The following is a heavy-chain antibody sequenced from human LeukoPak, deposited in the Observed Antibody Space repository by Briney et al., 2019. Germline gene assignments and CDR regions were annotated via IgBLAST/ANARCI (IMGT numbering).Heavy chain of an antibody. V-gene: IGHV3-23*01. CDR3: AKDADDYLSYFDY. D-gene: IGHD4-11*01. CDR1: GFTLSTYA. J-gene: IGHJ4*02. Sequence: GGSLRLSCAASGFTLSTYAMTCVRQAPGKGLQWVSGITASGATTYYADSVKGRFTISRDNSKNTLYLQMNSLRAEDTAVYYCAKDADDYLSYFDYWGQGTLVTVSS. CDR2: ITASGATT.